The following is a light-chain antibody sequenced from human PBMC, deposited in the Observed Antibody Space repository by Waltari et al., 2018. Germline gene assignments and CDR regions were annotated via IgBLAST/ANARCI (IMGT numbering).Light chain of an antibody. J-gene: IGKJ4*01. CDR3: QQYNSFPLT. CDR1: KSISRW. CDR2: KAS. V-gene: IGKV1-5*03. Sequence: TCRASKSISRWLAWYQQKPGKAPKLLIYKASSLESGVPSRFSGSGSGTELTLTISSLQPNDFATYYCQQYNSFPLTFGGGTKVEIK.